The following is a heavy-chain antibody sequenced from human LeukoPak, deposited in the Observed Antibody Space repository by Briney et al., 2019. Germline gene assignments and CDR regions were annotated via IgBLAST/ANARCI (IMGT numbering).Heavy chain of an antibody. CDR1: GFTFSSYA. Sequence: PGGSLRLSCAASGFTFSSYAMSWVRQAPGKGLEWVSAISGSGGSTYYADSVKGRFTISRDNSKNTLYLQMNSLRAEDTAVYYCAKDQGRHGWGYSYGLFDYWGQGTLVTVSS. D-gene: IGHD5-18*01. J-gene: IGHJ4*02. CDR3: AKDQGRHGWGYSYGLFDY. V-gene: IGHV3-23*01. CDR2: ISGSGGST.